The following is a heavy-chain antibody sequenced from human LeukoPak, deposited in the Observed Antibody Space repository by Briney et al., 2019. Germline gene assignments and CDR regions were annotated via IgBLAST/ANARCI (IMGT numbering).Heavy chain of an antibody. CDR2: IYHSGST. J-gene: IGHJ6*03. V-gene: IGHV4-39*07. D-gene: IGHD3-9*01. Sequence: SETLSLTCTVSGGSISSSSYYWGWIRQPPGKGLEWIGSIYHSGSTYYNPSLKSRVTIAVETSKNQFSLKLSSVTAADTAVYFCARVTWFPGSSYYYMDVWGKGTTVTVSS. CDR1: GGSISSSSYY. CDR3: ARVTWFPGSSYYYMDV.